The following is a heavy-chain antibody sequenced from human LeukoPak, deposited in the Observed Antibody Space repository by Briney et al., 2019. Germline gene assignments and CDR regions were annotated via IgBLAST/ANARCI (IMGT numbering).Heavy chain of an antibody. CDR1: GYSFTSYW. D-gene: IGHD3-3*01. J-gene: IGHJ5*02. V-gene: IGHV5-51*01. CDR3: ARGVGSQDIFGVFNWFDP. Sequence: GESLTISCKGSGYSFTSYWIGWVRQMPGKGLEWMGIIYPGGSDTKYSPSFQGQVTISADKSISTAYLQWSSLKASDTAMYYCARGVGSQDIFGVFNWFDPWGQGTLVTVSS. CDR2: IYPGGSDT.